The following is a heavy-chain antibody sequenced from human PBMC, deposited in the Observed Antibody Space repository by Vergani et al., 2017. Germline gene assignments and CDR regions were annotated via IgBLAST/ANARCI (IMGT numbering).Heavy chain of an antibody. J-gene: IGHJ4*02. CDR1: GYSISSGYY. Sequence: QVQLQESGPGLVKPSETLSLTCTVSGYSISSGYYWGWIRQPPGKGLEWIGSIYHSGSTYYNPSLKSRVTISVDTSKNQFSLKLSSVTAADTAVYYCARVEGWPIVGATPLRYFDYWGQGTLVTVSS. V-gene: IGHV4-38-2*02. CDR3: ARVEGWPIVGATPLRYFDY. D-gene: IGHD1-26*01. CDR2: IYHSGST.